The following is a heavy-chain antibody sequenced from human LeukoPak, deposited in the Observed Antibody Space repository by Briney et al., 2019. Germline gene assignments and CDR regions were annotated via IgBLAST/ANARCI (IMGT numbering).Heavy chain of an antibody. Sequence: SETLSLTCTVSGGSISSGDYYWSWIRQPPGKGLEWIGYIYYSGSTYYNPSLKSRVTISVDTSKNQFSLKLSSVTAADTAVYYCAKGLKWLVRGYFDYWGQGTLVTVSS. CDR3: AKGLKWLVRGYFDY. CDR2: IYYSGST. D-gene: IGHD6-19*01. CDR1: GGSISSGDYY. V-gene: IGHV4-30-4*01. J-gene: IGHJ4*02.